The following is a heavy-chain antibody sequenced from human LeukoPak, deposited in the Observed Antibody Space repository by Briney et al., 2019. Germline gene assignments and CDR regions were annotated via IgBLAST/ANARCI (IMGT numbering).Heavy chain of an antibody. CDR1: GFAVSSNY. D-gene: IGHD6-19*01. J-gene: IGHJ5*02. CDR2: ISSSSSYI. V-gene: IGHV3-21*01. Sequence: GGSLRLSCAASGFAVSSNYMSWVRQAPGKGLEWVSSISSSSSYIYYADSVKGRFTISRDNAKNSLYLQMNSLRAEDTAVYYCARDGSSGWYQNWFDPWGQGTLVTVSS. CDR3: ARDGSSGWYQNWFDP.